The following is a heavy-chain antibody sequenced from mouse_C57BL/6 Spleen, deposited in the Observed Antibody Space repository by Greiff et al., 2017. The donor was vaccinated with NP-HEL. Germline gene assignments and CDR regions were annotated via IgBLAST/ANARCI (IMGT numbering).Heavy chain of an antibody. CDR2: IHPSDSDT. CDR3: AIYGNYYAMDY. D-gene: IGHD2-1*01. V-gene: IGHV1-74*01. Sequence: QVQLQQPGAELVKPGASVKVSCKASGYTFTSYWMHWVKQRPGQGLEWIGRIHPSDSDTNYNQKFKGKATLTVDKSSSTAYIQLSSLTSEDSAVYDCAIYGNYYAMDYWGQGTSVTVSS. CDR1: GYTFTSYW. J-gene: IGHJ4*01.